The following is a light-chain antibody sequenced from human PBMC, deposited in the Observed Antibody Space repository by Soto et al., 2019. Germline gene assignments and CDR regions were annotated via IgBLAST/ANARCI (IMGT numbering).Light chain of an antibody. V-gene: IGKV3-15*01. CDR1: QSVSNN. J-gene: IGKJ2*01. CDR2: GAS. Sequence: EIVMTQSPATLSVSPGERATLSCRASQSVSNNLAWYQQKPGQAPRLLIYGASSRATGIPARFSGSGSGTEFTLTISSLQSADFAVYYCQQYDNWPPTFGQGTKLEIK. CDR3: QQYDNWPPT.